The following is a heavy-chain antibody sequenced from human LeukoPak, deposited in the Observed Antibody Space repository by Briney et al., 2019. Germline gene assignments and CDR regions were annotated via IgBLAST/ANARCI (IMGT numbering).Heavy chain of an antibody. D-gene: IGHD4-23*01. J-gene: IGHJ4*02. CDR2: ISGSGGST. Sequence: GGSLRLSCAASGFTFSSYAMSWVRQAPGKGLEWVSAISGSGGSTYYADSVKGRFTISRDNSKNTLYLQMSSLRAEDTAVYYCAKGTTVVMYYFDYWGQGTLVTVSS. V-gene: IGHV3-23*01. CDR3: AKGTTVVMYYFDY. CDR1: GFTFSSYA.